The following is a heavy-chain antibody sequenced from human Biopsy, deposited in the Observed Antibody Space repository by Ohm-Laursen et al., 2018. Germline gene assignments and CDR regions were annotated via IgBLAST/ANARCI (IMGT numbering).Heavy chain of an antibody. CDR2: IYDRGSTA. CDR3: ARGMRSSGWPYFDS. Sequence: GTLSLTCTVSGDSVSSGSLYWTWIRPPPGQGLEYIGYIYDRGSTANYNPSLESRVTMSVDMPKNQFSLKLSSVTAADTAIYYCARGMRSSGWPYFDSWGQGTLVTVSS. V-gene: IGHV4-61*01. CDR1: GDSVSSGSLY. J-gene: IGHJ4*02. D-gene: IGHD6-19*01.